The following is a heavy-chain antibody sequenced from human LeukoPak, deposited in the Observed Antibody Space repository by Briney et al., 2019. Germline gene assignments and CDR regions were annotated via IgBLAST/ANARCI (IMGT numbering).Heavy chain of an antibody. CDR1: GGSISSYY. D-gene: IGHD3-10*01. J-gene: IGHJ4*02. CDR3: ARCDYDSGSCRFDY. CDR2: IYYSGST. V-gene: IGHV4-59*12. Sequence: KASETLSLTCTVSGGSISSYYWSWIRQPPGKGLEWIGYIYYSGSTNYNPSLKSRVTISVDTSKNQFSLKLTSVTAADTAVYYCARCDYDSGSCRFDYWGQGTLVTVSS.